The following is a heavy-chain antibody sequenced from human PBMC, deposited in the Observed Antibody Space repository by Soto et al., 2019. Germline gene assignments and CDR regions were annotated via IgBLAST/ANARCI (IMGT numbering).Heavy chain of an antibody. J-gene: IGHJ4*02. CDR3: ARNYYYDSSGYYDY. Sequence: GGSLRLSCAASGFTFSSCCMHWVRQAPGKGLEWVAVIWYDGSNKYYADSVKGRFTISRDNSKNTLYLQMNSLRAEDTAVYYCARNYYYDSSGYYDYWGQGTLVTVSS. V-gene: IGHV3-33*01. CDR2: IWYDGSNK. CDR1: GFTFSSCC. D-gene: IGHD3-22*01.